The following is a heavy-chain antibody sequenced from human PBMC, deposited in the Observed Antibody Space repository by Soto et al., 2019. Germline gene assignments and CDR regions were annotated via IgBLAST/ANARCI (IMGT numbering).Heavy chain of an antibody. CDR2: ISRSSSTI. Sequence: EVQLVESGGGLVQPGGSLRLSCVASGFTLSRYSMNWVRQAPGKGLEWVSYISRSSSTIYYADSVKGRFTISRDNAENSLYLHMNSRRAWNTAVYYIARNLAGGITDYWGQGTRVAVSS. CDR3: ARNLAGGITDY. D-gene: IGHD3-10*01. CDR1: GFTLSRYS. J-gene: IGHJ4*02. V-gene: IGHV3-48*01.